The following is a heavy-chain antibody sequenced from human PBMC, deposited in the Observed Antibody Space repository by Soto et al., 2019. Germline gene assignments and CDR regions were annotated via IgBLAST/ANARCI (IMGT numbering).Heavy chain of an antibody. CDR1: GFTFSSYA. D-gene: IGHD1-26*01. CDR3: ARECKSWSFFAY. Sequence: QVQLVESGGGVVQPGRSLRLSCAASGFTFSSYAMHWVRQAPGKGLEWVAVISYDGSNKYYANSVKGRFTISRDNAKNTLYRQMNSMRAEVTAMDYCARECKSWSFFAYWDQGTLLTVS. CDR2: ISYDGSNK. V-gene: IGHV3-30-3*01. J-gene: IGHJ4*02.